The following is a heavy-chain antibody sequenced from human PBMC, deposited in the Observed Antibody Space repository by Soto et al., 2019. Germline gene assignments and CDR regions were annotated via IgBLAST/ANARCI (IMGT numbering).Heavy chain of an antibody. V-gene: IGHV1-69*13. CDR3: ARDSGPQGIAAAGPKYNWFDP. Sequence: SVKVSCKASGGTFSSYAISWVRQAPGQGLEWMGGIIPIFGTANYAQKFQGRVTITADESTSTAYMELSSLRSEDTAVYYCARDSGPQGIAAAGPKYNWFDPWGQGTLVTVSS. J-gene: IGHJ5*02. D-gene: IGHD6-13*01. CDR2: IIPIFGTA. CDR1: GGTFSSYA.